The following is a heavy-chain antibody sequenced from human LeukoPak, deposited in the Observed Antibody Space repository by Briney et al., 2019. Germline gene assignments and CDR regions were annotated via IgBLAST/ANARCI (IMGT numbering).Heavy chain of an antibody. J-gene: IGHJ4*02. Sequence: SETLSLTCTVSGGSISSSSYYWGWIRQPPGKGLEWIGSIYYSGSTYYNPSLKSRITISVDKSKNLFSLKLSSVTAADAGVYHCARRHLEGYNAYGLFDYWGQGTLVTVSS. CDR1: GGSISSSSYY. CDR2: IYYSGST. D-gene: IGHD5-12*01. CDR3: ARRHLEGYNAYGLFDY. V-gene: IGHV4-39*07.